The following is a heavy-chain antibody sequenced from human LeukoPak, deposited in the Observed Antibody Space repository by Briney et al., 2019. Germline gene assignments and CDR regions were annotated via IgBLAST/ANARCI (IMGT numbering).Heavy chain of an antibody. CDR3: AKVWRGSGWYTGYYYYYMDV. J-gene: IGHJ6*03. D-gene: IGHD6-19*01. CDR2: ISGSGGST. Sequence: GGSLRLSCAASGFTFSSYGMSWVRQAPGKGLEWVSAISGSGGSTYYADSVKGRFTISRDNSKNTLYLQMNSPRAEDTAVYYCAKVWRGSGWYTGYYYYYMDVWGKGTTVTISS. CDR1: GFTFSSYG. V-gene: IGHV3-23*01.